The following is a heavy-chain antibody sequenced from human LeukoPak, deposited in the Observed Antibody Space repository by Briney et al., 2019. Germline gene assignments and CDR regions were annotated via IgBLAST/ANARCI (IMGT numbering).Heavy chain of an antibody. D-gene: IGHD3-10*01. J-gene: IGHJ4*02. CDR2: ISGSGGST. Sequence: GGSLRLSCAASGFTFSSYGMSWVRQAPGKGLEWVSAISGSGGSTYYADSVKGRFTISRDNSKNTLYLQMNSLRAEDTAVYYCAKTHPNYYGSGSYYLNPFDYWGQGTLVTVSS. CDR3: AKTHPNYYGSGSYYLNPFDY. CDR1: GFTFSSYG. V-gene: IGHV3-23*01.